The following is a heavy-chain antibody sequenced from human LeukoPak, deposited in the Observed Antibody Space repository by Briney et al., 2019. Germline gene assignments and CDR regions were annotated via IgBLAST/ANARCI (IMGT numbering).Heavy chain of an antibody. J-gene: IGHJ4*02. CDR2: ISREGGST. Sequence: PGGSLRLSCTASGFAFDDYGMHWVRQAPGKGLKWGCLISREGGSTYYADSVQGRFTISRDNSKISLHLQMNSLRTEDNALYYCAKDIVDYYDSSGIDYFDYWGQGTLVTVSS. CDR3: AKDIVDYYDSSGIDYFDY. CDR1: GFAFDDYG. V-gene: IGHV3-43*02. D-gene: IGHD3-22*01.